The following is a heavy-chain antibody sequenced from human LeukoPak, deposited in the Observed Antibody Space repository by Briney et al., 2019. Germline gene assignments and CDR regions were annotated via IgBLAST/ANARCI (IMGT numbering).Heavy chain of an antibody. CDR3: ARGGAAAGHYYFDY. J-gene: IGHJ4*02. V-gene: IGHV4-34*01. CDR2: INHSGST. Sequence: SETLSLTCAVYGGSFSGYYWSWIRQPPGKGLEWTGEINHSGSTNYNPSLKSRVTISVDTSKNQFSLKLSSVTAADTAVYYCARGGAAAGHYYFDYWGQGTLVTASS. D-gene: IGHD6-13*01. CDR1: GGSFSGYY.